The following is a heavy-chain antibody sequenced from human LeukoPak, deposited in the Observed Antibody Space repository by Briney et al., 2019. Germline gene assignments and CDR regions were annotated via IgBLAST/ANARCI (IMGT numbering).Heavy chain of an antibody. CDR3: ARTGYSSSWRWFDP. J-gene: IGHJ5*02. Sequence: GASVKVSCKASGYTFTGYYMHWVRQAPGQGLEWMGWFNPNSGGTNYAQKFQGRVTMTRDTSISTAYMELSRLRSDDTAVYYCARTGYSSSWRWFDPWGQGTLVTVSS. CDR1: GYTFTGYY. V-gene: IGHV1-2*02. CDR2: FNPNSGGT. D-gene: IGHD6-13*01.